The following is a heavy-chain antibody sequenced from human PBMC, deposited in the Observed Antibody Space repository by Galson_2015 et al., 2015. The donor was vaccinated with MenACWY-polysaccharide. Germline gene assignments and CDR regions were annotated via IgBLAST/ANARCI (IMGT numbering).Heavy chain of an antibody. CDR3: ATAPSLHVGQH. D-gene: IGHD5-24*01. CDR2: IKQDGSEK. J-gene: IGHJ1*01. Sequence: SLRLSCAASGFTFSTYWMTWVRQAPGKGLEWVANIKQDGSEKYYVDPVKGRFTISRDNAENSLYLQMDSLRGEHTAVYYCATAPSLHVGQHWGQGTLVIVSS. CDR1: GFTFSTYW. V-gene: IGHV3-7*01.